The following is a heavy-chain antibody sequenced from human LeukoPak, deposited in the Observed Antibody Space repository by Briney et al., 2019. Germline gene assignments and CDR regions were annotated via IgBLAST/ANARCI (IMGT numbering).Heavy chain of an antibody. Sequence: EPGGSLRLSCAASGFTFSSYAMNWVGQAPGKGLEWVSTISGSGDSTYYADSVKGRFTISRDNSKNTMYLQMNSLRAEDTAVYYCARDRGYSCGYWGQGTLVTVSS. J-gene: IGHJ4*02. D-gene: IGHD5-18*01. CDR3: ARDRGYSCGY. CDR2: ISGSGDST. CDR1: GFTFSSYA. V-gene: IGHV3-23*01.